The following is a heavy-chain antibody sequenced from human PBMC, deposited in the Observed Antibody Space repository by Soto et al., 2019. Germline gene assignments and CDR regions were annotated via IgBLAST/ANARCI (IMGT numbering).Heavy chain of an antibody. CDR2: INPNSGGT. D-gene: IGHD3-16*01. CDR1: GYTFTGYY. Sequence: ASVKVSCKASGYTFTGYYMHWVRQAPGQGLEWMGWINPNSGGTNYAQKFQGWVTMTRDTSISTAYMELGRLGSDDTAVYYCARDGGGEISYYFDYWGQGTLVTVSS. CDR3: ARDGGGEISYYFDY. J-gene: IGHJ4*02. V-gene: IGHV1-2*04.